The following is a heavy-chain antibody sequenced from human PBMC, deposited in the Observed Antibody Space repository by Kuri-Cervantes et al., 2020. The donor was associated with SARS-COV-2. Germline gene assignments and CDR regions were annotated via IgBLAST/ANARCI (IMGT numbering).Heavy chain of an antibody. J-gene: IGHJ4*02. V-gene: IGHV1-2*02. CDR3: ARGPYCGGDCYFTDY. CDR1: GYTFTGYY. Sequence: ASVKVSCKASGYTFTGYYMHWVRQAPGQGLEWMGWINPNSGGTNCARKFQGRVTMTRDTSISTAYMELSRLRSDDTAVYYCARGPYCGGDCYFTDYWGQGTLVTVSS. D-gene: IGHD2-21*01. CDR2: INPNSGGT.